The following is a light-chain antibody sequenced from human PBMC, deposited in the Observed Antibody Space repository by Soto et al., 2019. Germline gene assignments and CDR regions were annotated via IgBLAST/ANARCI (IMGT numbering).Light chain of an antibody. V-gene: IGKV3-11*01. J-gene: IGKJ1*01. CDR3: QQGTDWPPGT. CDR1: QSVSTF. Sequence: EIVLTQSPATLSLSPGERDTLSCRASQSVSTFLAWYQHKPGQAPRLLIYDASNRATGIPDRFRGSGSGTDFTLTISSLEPEDFALYYCQQGTDWPPGTFGQGTKVDIK. CDR2: DAS.